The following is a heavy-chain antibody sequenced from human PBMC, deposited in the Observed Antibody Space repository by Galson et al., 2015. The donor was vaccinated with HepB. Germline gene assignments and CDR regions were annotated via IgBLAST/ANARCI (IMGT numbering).Heavy chain of an antibody. D-gene: IGHD1-26*01. CDR2: ISGSGGST. CDR3: AKEVSSGSPPFDY. J-gene: IGHJ4*02. CDR1: GFTFSSYA. Sequence: SLRVSCAASGFTFSSYAMSWVRQAPGKGLEWVSAISGSGGSTYYADTVKGRFTISRDNSKNTLYLQMNSLRAEDTAVYYCAKEVSSGSPPFDYWGQGTLVTVSS. V-gene: IGHV3-23*01.